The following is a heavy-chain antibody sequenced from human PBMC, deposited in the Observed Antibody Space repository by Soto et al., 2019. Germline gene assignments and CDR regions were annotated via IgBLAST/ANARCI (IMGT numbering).Heavy chain of an antibody. Sequence: PSETLSLTCTVSGGSISSGDYYWSWIRQPPGKGLEWIGYIYYSGSTYYNPSLKSRVTISVDTSKNQFSLKLSSVTAADTAVYYCARLVVINYFDYWGQGTLVTVSS. J-gene: IGHJ4*02. V-gene: IGHV4-30-4*01. CDR3: ARLVVINYFDY. CDR2: IYYSGST. D-gene: IGHD3-22*01. CDR1: GGSISSGDYY.